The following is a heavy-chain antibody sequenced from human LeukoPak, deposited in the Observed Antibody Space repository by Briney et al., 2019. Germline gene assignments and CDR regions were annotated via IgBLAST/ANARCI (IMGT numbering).Heavy chain of an antibody. CDR3: ARLANYDSNLYGMDV. Sequence: SETLSLTCTVSGGSISSYYWSWIRQPPGKGLEWIGYIYYSGSTNYNPSLKSRVTISVDTSKNQFSPKLSSVTAADTAVYYCARLANYDSNLYGMDVWGQGTTVTVSS. CDR1: GGSISSYY. J-gene: IGHJ6*02. D-gene: IGHD3-22*01. CDR2: IYYSGST. V-gene: IGHV4-59*08.